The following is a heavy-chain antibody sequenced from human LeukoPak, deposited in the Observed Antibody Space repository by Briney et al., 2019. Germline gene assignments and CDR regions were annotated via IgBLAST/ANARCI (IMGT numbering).Heavy chain of an antibody. CDR1: GGSISSSSYY. V-gene: IGHV4-39*07. CDR3: AKGPNFDC. Sequence: PSGTLSLTCTVSGGSISSSSYYWGWIRQPPGKGLEWIGSIYYSGSTYYNPSLKSRVTISVDTSKNQFSLKLSSVTAADTAVYYCAKGPNFDCWGQGTLVTVSS. CDR2: IYYSGST. J-gene: IGHJ4*02.